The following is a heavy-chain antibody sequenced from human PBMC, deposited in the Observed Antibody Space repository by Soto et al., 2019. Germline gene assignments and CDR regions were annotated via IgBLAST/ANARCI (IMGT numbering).Heavy chain of an antibody. V-gene: IGHV3-21*01. CDR1: GLTFSSYS. Sequence: PGGSLRLSCAASGLTFSSYSMNWVRQAPGKRLEWVSSISSRSSDIYYADSVKGRFTISRDNAKKSLYLQMTSLRAEDTAVYYCAREVVTMVRGVIITGYYGMDVWGQGTTVTDSS. D-gene: IGHD3-10*01. CDR3: AREVVTMVRGVIITGYYGMDV. CDR2: ISSRSSDI. J-gene: IGHJ6*02.